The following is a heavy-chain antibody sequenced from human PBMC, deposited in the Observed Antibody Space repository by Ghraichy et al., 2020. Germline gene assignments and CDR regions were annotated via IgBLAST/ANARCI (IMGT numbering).Heavy chain of an antibody. V-gene: IGHV4-59*01. CDR3: ARGSWFDP. J-gene: IGHJ5*02. CDR2: IYYSGST. Sequence: SQTLSLTCTVSGGSISSYYWSWIRQPPGKGLEWIGYIYYSGSTNYNPSLKSRVTISVDTSKNQFSLKLSSVTAADTAVYYCARGSWFDPWGQGTLVTVSS. CDR1: GGSISSYY.